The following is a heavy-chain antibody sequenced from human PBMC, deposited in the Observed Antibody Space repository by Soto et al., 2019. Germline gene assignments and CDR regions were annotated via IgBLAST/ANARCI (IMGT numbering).Heavy chain of an antibody. CDR2: INHSGST. Sequence: WVTLSITCAVYGWSFSCYYLSWIRPPPGKGLEWIGEINHSGSTNYNPSLKSRVTISVDTSKNQFPLKLSSVTAADTAVYYCARGGITGTTTLPLDYYYYGMDVWGQGTTVTVSS. D-gene: IGHD1-7*01. J-gene: IGHJ6*02. CDR3: ARGGITGTTTLPLDYYYYGMDV. CDR1: GWSFSCYY. V-gene: IGHV4-34*01.